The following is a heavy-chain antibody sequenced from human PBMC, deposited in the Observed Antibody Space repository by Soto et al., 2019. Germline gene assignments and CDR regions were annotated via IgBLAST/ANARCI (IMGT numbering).Heavy chain of an antibody. Sequence: QVQFVQSGAEVKKPGASVKVTCTTPEYTFTRYNIQWVRQAPGQSPEWTGWINVGNWNTRYSQKSQGRLTLTSDTPGKTASLKLNSLISEDTAVADDATPHYCAGCLDPWGQGTLVTVSS. D-gene: IGHD3-10*01. V-gene: IGHV1-3*01. CDR2: INVGNWNT. CDR3: ATPHYCAGCLDP. CDR1: EYTFTRYN. J-gene: IGHJ4*02.